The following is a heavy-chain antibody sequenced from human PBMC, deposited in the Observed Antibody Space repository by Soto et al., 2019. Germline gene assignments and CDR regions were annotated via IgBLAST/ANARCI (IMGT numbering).Heavy chain of an antibody. D-gene: IGHD6-19*01. CDR2: INPNNGAT. V-gene: IGHV1-2*04. CDR1: GYSFTANS. CDR3: ARVLRQWRIHDNWFDP. Sequence: ASVKVSCKASGYSFTANSMHWVRQAPGQGLEWMGWINPNNGATNYAQKFQGWVTMTADTSTSTAYMELSSLRSEDTAVYYCARVLRQWRIHDNWFDPWGQGTLVTVSS. J-gene: IGHJ5*02.